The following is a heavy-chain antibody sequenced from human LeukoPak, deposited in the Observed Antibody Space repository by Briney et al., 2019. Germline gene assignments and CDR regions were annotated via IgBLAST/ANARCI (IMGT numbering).Heavy chain of an antibody. Sequence: GGSLRLSCAASGFTFSSYWMSWVRQAPGKGPEWVANIKQDGGEKYYVDSVKGRFTISRDNAKNSLYLQMNSLRAEDAAVYYCARDAFSRISVFGVVSDAFDIWGQGTMVTVSS. CDR2: IKQDGGEK. CDR3: ARDAFSRISVFGVVSDAFDI. D-gene: IGHD3-3*01. J-gene: IGHJ3*02. CDR1: GFTFSSYW. V-gene: IGHV3-7*01.